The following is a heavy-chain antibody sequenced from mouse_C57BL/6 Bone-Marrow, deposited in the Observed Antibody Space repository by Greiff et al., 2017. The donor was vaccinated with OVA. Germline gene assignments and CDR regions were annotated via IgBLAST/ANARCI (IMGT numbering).Heavy chain of an antibody. J-gene: IGHJ4*01. CDR3: AKGYGSFYAMDY. V-gene: IGHV1-76*01. CDR2: IYPGSGNT. D-gene: IGHD1-1*01. CDR1: GYTFTDYY. Sequence: QVQLKQSGAELVRPGASVKLSCKASGYTFTDYYINWVKQRPGQGLEWIARIYPGSGNTYYNEKFKGKATLTAEKSSSTAYMQLSSLTSEDSAVYFCAKGYGSFYAMDYWGQGTSVTVSS.